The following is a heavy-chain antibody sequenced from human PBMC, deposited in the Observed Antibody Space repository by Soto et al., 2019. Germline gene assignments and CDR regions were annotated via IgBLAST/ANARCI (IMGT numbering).Heavy chain of an antibody. CDR2: IYPGDSDT. D-gene: IGHD3-9*01. CDR3: ARQGLRYFDWSRPAGMDV. J-gene: IGHJ6*02. V-gene: IGHV5-51*01. CDR1: GYSFTSYW. Sequence: ESLKISCKGSGYSFTSYWIGWVRQMPGKGLEWMGIIYPGDSDTRYSPSFQGQVTISADKSISTAYLQWSSLKASDTAMYYCARQGLRYFDWSRPAGMDVWGQGTTVTVSS.